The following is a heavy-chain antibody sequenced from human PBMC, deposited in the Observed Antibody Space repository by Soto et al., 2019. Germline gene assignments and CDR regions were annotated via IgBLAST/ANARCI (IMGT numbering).Heavy chain of an antibody. D-gene: IGHD2-15*01. CDR2: ISGSGGST. CDR3: AKGARSYYYYYMDV. CDR1: EFTFIGYA. Sequence: RDACAAAEFTFIGYAMSRVRKAPGKGLEWVSAISGSGGSTYYADPVKGRFTISRDNSKNTLYLQMNSLRAEDTAVYYCAKGARSYYYYYMDVWGKGTTVTVSS. V-gene: IGHV3-23*01. J-gene: IGHJ6*03.